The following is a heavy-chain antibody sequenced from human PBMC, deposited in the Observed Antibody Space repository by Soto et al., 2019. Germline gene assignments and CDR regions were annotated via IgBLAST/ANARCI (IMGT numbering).Heavy chain of an antibody. J-gene: IGHJ3*02. Sequence: SETLSLTCTVSGDSISSGDYYWSWIRQPPGKGLEWIGYIYHSGSTYYNPSLKSRVTISVDTSKNQFSLKLSSVTAADTAVYYCARGTWVRSAFDIWGQGTMVTVSS. V-gene: IGHV4-30-4*01. CDR2: IYHSGST. CDR1: GDSISSGDYY. D-gene: IGHD3-10*01. CDR3: ARGTWVRSAFDI.